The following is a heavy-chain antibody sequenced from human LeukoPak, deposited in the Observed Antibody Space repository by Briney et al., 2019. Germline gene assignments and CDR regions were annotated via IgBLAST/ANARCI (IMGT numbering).Heavy chain of an antibody. V-gene: IGHV3-15*01. CDR2: IKSKADSGTT. CDR1: GFTFSNDC. Sequence: GGSLRLSCAASGFTFSNDCMSWVRQAPGKGLEWVSRIKSKADSGTTDYAAPVKGRFTISRDDSKNSLYLQMNSLKTEDTAVYYCTTDPDSSSWYVPFDYWGQGTLVTVSS. J-gene: IGHJ4*02. D-gene: IGHD6-13*01. CDR3: TTDPDSSSWYVPFDY.